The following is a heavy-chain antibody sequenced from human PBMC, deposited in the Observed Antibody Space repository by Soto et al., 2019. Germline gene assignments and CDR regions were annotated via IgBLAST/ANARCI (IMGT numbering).Heavy chain of an antibody. Sequence: AASVKVSFKASGYTFTGYYMHWVRQAPGQGLEWMGWINPNSGGTNYAQKFQGWVTMTRDTSISTAYMELSRLRSDDTAVYYCARLRRGGIAAAGTPYNWFDPWGQGTLVTVSS. CDR1: GYTFTGYY. CDR3: ARLRRGGIAAAGTPYNWFDP. CDR2: INPNSGGT. J-gene: IGHJ5*02. D-gene: IGHD6-13*01. V-gene: IGHV1-2*04.